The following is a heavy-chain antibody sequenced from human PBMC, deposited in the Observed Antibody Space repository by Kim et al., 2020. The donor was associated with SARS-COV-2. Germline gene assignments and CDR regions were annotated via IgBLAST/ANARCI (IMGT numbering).Heavy chain of an antibody. CDR3: PKVSVYCSSTSCFRFPIDY. J-gene: IGHJ4*02. CDR1: GFTFSSYA. Sequence: GGSLRLSCAASGFTFSSYAMSWVRQAPGKGLEWVSAISGSGGSTYYADSVKGRFTISRDNSKNTLYLQMNSLRAEDTAVYYCPKVSVYCSSTSCFRFPIDYWGQGTLVTVSS. V-gene: IGHV3-23*01. CDR2: ISGSGGST. D-gene: IGHD2-2*01.